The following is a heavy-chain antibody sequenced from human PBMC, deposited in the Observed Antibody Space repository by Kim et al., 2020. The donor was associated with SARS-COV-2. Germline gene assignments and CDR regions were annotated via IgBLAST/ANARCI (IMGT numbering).Heavy chain of an antibody. V-gene: IGHV3-30*03. J-gene: IGHJ5*02. CDR3: ARGFGELEGWFDP. D-gene: IGHD3-10*01. Sequence: YADSVKGRFTITRDNSKNTLYLQMNSLRAEDTAVYYCARGFGELEGWFDPWGQGTLVTVSS.